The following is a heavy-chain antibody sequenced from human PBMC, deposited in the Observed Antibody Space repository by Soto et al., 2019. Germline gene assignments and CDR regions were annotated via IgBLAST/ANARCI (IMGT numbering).Heavy chain of an antibody. D-gene: IGHD2-2*01. CDR3: ARGRYCSSTSCSDPFDY. J-gene: IGHJ4*02. CDR2: IKQDGSEK. CDR1: GFTFSSYW. V-gene: IGHV3-7*01. Sequence: GGSLRLSCAASGFTFSSYWMSCVRQAPGKGLEWVANIKQDGSEKYYVDSVKGRFTISRDNAKNSLYLQMNSLRAEDTAVYYCARGRYCSSTSCSDPFDYWGQGTLVTVSS.